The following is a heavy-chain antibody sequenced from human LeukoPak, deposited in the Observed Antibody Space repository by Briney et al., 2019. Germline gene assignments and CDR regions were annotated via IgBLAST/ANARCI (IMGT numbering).Heavy chain of an antibody. V-gene: IGHV4-4*07. CDR2: IYTSGST. J-gene: IGHJ6*03. D-gene: IGHD6-13*01. Sequence: SETLSLTCTVSGGSISSYYWSWIRQPAGKGLEWIGRIYTSGSTNYNPSLKSRVTMSVDTSKNQFSLNLTSVTAADTAVYYCARGAYSSSRIVMDVWGRGTTVTISS. CDR1: GGSISSYY. CDR3: ARGAYSSSRIVMDV.